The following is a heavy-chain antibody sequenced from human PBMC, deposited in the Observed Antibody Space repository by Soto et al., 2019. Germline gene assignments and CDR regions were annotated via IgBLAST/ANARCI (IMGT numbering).Heavy chain of an antibody. CDR2: ISAHNGNT. J-gene: IGHJ4*02. V-gene: IGHV1-18*01. Sequence: QVHLVQSGAEVKHPGASVKVSCKGSGYDFTTYGITWVRQAPGQGLEWMAWISAHNGNTNYAPNLQGRVTVTRDTTPSSAYIELRSLRSDDTAVYYCARGRYGDYWGQGALVTVSS. CDR3: ARGRYGDY. CDR1: GYDFTTYG. D-gene: IGHD1-1*01.